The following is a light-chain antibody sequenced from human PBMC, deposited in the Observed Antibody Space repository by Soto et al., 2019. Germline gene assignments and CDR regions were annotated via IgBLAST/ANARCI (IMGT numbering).Light chain of an antibody. J-gene: IGKJ1*01. CDR2: GAY. Sequence: EVVMTQSPDTLSVSPGERATLSCRASQSVSSNLAWYQQRLGQAPRLLIYGAYTRATGISARISGSGSGTEFTLTISSLQSEDFAIYYCQQYNNWSRTFGQGTKVDIK. CDR3: QQYNNWSRT. V-gene: IGKV3-15*01. CDR1: QSVSSN.